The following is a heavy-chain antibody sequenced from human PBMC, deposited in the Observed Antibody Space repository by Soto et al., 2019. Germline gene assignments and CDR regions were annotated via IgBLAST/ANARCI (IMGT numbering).Heavy chain of an antibody. CDR2: INHSGST. V-gene: IGHV4-34*01. CDR3: ARMDVVVPAAILLYYYYYMDV. Sequence: SETLSLTCAVYGGSFSGYYWSWIRQPPGKGLEWIGEINHSGSTNYNPSLKSRVTISVDTSKNQFSLKLSSVTAADTAVYYCARMDVVVPAAILLYYYYYMDVWGKGTTVTVSS. J-gene: IGHJ6*03. CDR1: GGSFSGYY. D-gene: IGHD2-2*02.